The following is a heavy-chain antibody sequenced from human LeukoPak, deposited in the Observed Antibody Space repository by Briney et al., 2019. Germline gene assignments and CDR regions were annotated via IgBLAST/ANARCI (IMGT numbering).Heavy chain of an antibody. CDR1: GDIVSSISVA. CDR3: ALARSEYHYGMHV. V-gene: IGHV6-1*01. CDR2: TYYRSKWYY. J-gene: IGHJ6*02. Sequence: SQTLSLTCAISGDIVSSISVAWNWIRQSPSRGLEWLGRTYYRSKWYYEYAVSVKGRININPDPSKNQFSLQLNSVTPEDTAVYYCALARSEYHYGMHVWGQGTTVTVSS.